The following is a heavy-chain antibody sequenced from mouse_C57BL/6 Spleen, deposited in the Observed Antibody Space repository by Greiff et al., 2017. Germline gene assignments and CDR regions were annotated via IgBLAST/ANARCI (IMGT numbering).Heavy chain of an antibody. CDR3: ARGRDSSGYNAMDY. D-gene: IGHD3-2*02. CDR2: IDPSDSYT. CDR1: GYTFTSYW. J-gene: IGHJ4*01. Sequence: QVQLQQPGAELVMPGASVKLSCKASGYTFTSYWMHWVKQRPGQGLEWIGEIDPSDSYTNYNQKFKGKSTLTVDKSSSTAYMQLSSLTSEDSAVYYCARGRDSSGYNAMDYWGQGTSVTVSS. V-gene: IGHV1-69*01.